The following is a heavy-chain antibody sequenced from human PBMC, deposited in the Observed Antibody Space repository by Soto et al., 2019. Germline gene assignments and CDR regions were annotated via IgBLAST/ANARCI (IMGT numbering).Heavy chain of an antibody. V-gene: IGHV4-30-2*06. J-gene: IGHJ6*02. Sequence: QVQLQESGSGLVKPSQTLSLTCTVSGGSISSGGYSWTWIRQSPGKVLEWIGYTYQSGSAYYNPSLKSRVTISVDRSKNQFSLNLTSVTAADTAVYYCARDYYGMDVWGQGTTVTVSS. CDR2: TYQSGSA. CDR3: ARDYYGMDV. CDR1: GGSISSGGYS.